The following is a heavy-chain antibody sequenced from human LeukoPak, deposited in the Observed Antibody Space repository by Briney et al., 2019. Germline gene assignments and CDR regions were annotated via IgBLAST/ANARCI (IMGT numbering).Heavy chain of an antibody. CDR1: GYTFTDYD. CDR2: INPNSATT. Sequence: GASVKVSCKTAGYTFTDYDVHWVRKAPGQGLGWMGWINPNSATTNYAQRLQGRVTFTSDTSLSVAYMELSRLTSEDAAVYFCARGDFGETNTAFDVWGQGTLVAV. CDR3: ARGDFGETNTAFDV. J-gene: IGHJ3*01. D-gene: IGHD4-17*01. V-gene: IGHV1-8*03.